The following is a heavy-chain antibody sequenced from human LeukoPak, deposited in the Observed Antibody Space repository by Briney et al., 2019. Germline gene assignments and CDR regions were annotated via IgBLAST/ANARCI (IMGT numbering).Heavy chain of an antibody. CDR2: IYYSGST. V-gene: IGHV4-61*01. Sequence: SETLSLTCTVSGYSISSGYYWSWIRQPPGKGLEWIGYIYYSGSTNYNPSLKSRVTISVDTSKNQFSLKLSSVTAADTAVYYCARVGDWNYPYYYYYYMDVWGKGTTVTVSS. CDR3: ARVGDWNYPYYYYYYMDV. J-gene: IGHJ6*03. D-gene: IGHD1-7*01. CDR1: GYSISSGYY.